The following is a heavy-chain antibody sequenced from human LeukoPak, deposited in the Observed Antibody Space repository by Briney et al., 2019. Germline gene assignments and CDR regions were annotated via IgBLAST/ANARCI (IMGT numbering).Heavy chain of an antibody. J-gene: IGHJ4*02. CDR3: ARDRCSSTSCFYDY. D-gene: IGHD2-2*01. CDR1: GFTLSNYW. CDR2: IKQEGSEQ. Sequence: PGGSLRLSCAASGFTLSNYWMTWVRQAPGKGVEGGANIKQEGSEQYYVASVTGRFTISRDNAKNSLYLQMNRLRVQDTAVYYCARDRCSSTSCFYDYWGQGTLVTVSS. V-gene: IGHV3-7*01.